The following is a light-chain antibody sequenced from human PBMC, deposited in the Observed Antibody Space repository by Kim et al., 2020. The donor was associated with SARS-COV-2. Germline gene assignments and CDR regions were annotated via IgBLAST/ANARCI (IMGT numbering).Light chain of an antibody. V-gene: IGLV3-19*01. J-gene: IGLJ3*02. CDR1: SHRSYY. CDR3: NSRDSSGNHHWV. CDR2: GKN. Sequence: LEQTVRIKCQGDSHRSYYASWYQQKPGQAHVLVIYGKNNRPSGIPDRFSGASSGNTASLTNTGAQAEDEADYYCNSRDSSGNHHWVFGGGTKLTVL.